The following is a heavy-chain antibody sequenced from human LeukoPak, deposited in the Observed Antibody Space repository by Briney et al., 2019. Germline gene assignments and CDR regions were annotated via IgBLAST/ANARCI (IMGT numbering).Heavy chain of an antibody. V-gene: IGHV3-11*04. CDR3: ARPDCSSTSCYEFDY. J-gene: IGHJ4*02. CDR2: ISSSGRTK. D-gene: IGHD2-2*01. Sequence: PGGSLRLSCAASGLNFSDYSMSWFRQAPGKGLEWVSYISSSGRTKYYADSVKGRFTISRDNAKNSLYLQMNSLRAEDTAVYYCARPDCSSTSCYEFDYWGQGTLVTVSS. CDR1: GLNFSDYS.